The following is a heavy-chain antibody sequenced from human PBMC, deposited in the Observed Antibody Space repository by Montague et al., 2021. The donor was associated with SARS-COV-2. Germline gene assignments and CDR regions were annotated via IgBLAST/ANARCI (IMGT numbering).Heavy chain of an antibody. CDR3: ARDGRRTTVTPRGVITLHYFDY. J-gene: IGHJ4*02. D-gene: IGHD4-17*01. CDR2: IYYSGST. CDR1: GGSISSGGYY. V-gene: IGHV4-31*03. Sequence: TLSLTCTVSGGSISSGGYYWSWIRQHPGKGLEWIGHIYYSGSTYYNPSLKSRVTISVDTSKNQFSLKLSSVTAADTAVYYCARDGRRTTVTPRGVITLHYFDYWGQGTLVTVSS.